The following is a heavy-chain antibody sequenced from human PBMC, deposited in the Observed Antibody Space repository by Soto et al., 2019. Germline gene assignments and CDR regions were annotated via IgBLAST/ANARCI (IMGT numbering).Heavy chain of an antibody. CDR3: ARIPYSSSWSIAVADEFPIPNHFEY. CDR2: IYYSGNT. CDR1: GGSISSSSYY. D-gene: IGHD6-6*01. Sequence: PSETLSPTCTVSGGSISSSSYYWCWIRQPPGKGLEWIGGIYYSGNTYYNPSRKSRVTISVEQSQNQFSLKLSSVAAADTAVYYCARIPYSSSWSIAVADEFPIPNHFEYWGPGSLVTVSS. J-gene: IGHJ4*02. V-gene: IGHV4-39*01.